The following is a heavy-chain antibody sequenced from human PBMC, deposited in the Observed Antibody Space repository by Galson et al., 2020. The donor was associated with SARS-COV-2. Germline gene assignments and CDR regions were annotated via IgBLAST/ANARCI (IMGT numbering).Heavy chain of an antibody. Sequence: GGSLTLSCAASGFIFSGYDLHWLRQAPGKGLERVAYVRLDGREKYYADSVKGRFTISRDDSENRVYLQMSRLRGEDTAVYYCAKNPPSGGEWGQGTLVSVSS. V-gene: IGHV3-30*02. D-gene: IGHD3-10*01. CDR1: GFIFSGYD. CDR2: VRLDGREK. CDR3: AKNPPSGGE. J-gene: IGHJ4*02.